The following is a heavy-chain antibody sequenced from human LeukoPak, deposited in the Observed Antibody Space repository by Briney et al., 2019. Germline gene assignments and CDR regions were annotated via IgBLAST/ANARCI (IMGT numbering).Heavy chain of an antibody. J-gene: IGHJ4*02. Sequence: ASVKVSCKASGYTFTGYYMHWVRQAPGQGLEWMGWINPNSGGTNYAQKFQGRVTMTRDTSISTAYMELSRLRSDDTAVYYCAREEDVRGYSFFDYWGQGTLVTVSS. CDR1: GYTFTGYY. CDR3: AREEDVRGYSFFDY. CDR2: INPNSGGT. V-gene: IGHV1-2*02. D-gene: IGHD5-18*01.